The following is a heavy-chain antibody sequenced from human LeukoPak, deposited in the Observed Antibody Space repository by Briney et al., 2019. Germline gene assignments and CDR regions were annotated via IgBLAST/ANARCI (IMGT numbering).Heavy chain of an antibody. V-gene: IGHV3-7*01. Sequence: GSLRLSCAASGFIFRNHWMSWVRQVPGRGLEWVAHIKQDGNEKHYVDSVEGQFTLSRDDSKNSLYLQMNSLRVDDSAVYYCARGPNYGDRVDYFDYWGQGTLVTVSS. CDR2: IKQDGNEK. CDR3: ARGPNYGDRVDYFDY. D-gene: IGHD4-17*01. CDR1: GFIFRNHW. J-gene: IGHJ4*02.